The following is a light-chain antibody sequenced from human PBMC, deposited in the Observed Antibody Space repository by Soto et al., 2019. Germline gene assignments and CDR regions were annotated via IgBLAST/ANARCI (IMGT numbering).Light chain of an antibody. CDR1: QTISSW. Sequence: DIRVTQSHSTLSGSLGDRVTITCGASQTISSWLAWYQQKPAKAPKLLIYDASSLESGGASRCSGSGSGTEFTLSISSLQPDDFATYYCQQYRSSSEWTFGQGTQVDIK. CDR2: DAS. CDR3: QQYRSSSEWT. V-gene: IGKV1-5*01. J-gene: IGKJ1*01.